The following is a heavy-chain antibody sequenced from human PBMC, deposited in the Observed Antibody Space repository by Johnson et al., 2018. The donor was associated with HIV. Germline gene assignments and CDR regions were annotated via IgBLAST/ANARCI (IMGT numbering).Heavy chain of an antibody. D-gene: IGHD6-13*01. Sequence: QVQLVESGGGVDQPGRSLRLSCVASGFTFSSYGMHWVRQAPGKGLERVAVISYDGSNKYYADSVKGRFTISRDNSKNTLYLQMNSLRAEDTAVYYCARGLAADAFDIWCQGTMVTVAS. CDR3: ARGLAADAFDI. J-gene: IGHJ3*02. V-gene: IGHV3-30*19. CDR2: ISYDGSNK. CDR1: GFTFSSYG.